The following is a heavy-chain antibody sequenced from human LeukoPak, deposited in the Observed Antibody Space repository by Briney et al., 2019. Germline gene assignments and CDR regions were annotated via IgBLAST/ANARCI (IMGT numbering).Heavy chain of an antibody. CDR1: GGSFSGYY. CDR2: INHSGST. CDR3: ARGHDWFDP. V-gene: IGHV4-34*01. J-gene: IGHJ5*02. Sequence: PSETLSLTCAVYGGSFSGYYWSWIRQPPGKGLEWIGEINHSGSTYYNPSLKSRVTISVDTSKNQFSLKLSSVTAADTAVYYCARGHDWFDPWGQGTLVTVSS.